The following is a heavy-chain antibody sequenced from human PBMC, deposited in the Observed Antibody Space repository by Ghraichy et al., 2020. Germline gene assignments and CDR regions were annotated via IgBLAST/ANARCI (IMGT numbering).Heavy chain of an antibody. V-gene: IGHV1-18*01. D-gene: IGHD3-3*01. Sequence: ASVKVSCKASGYTFTSYGISWVRQAPGQGLEWMGWISAYNGNTNYAQKLQGRVTMTTDTSTSTAYMELRSLRSDDTAVYYCAREYYDFWSGYPYPDVDYYYYYMDVWGKGTTVTVSS. CDR3: AREYYDFWSGYPYPDVDYYYYYMDV. CDR2: ISAYNGNT. CDR1: GYTFTSYG. J-gene: IGHJ6*03.